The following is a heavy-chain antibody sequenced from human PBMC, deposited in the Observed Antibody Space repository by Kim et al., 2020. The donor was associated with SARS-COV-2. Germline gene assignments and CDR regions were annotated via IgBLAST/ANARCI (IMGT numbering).Heavy chain of an antibody. CDR3: AREYMVRGVISKYYYYYYGMDV. CDR1: GFTFSSYW. CDR2: IKQDGSEK. Sequence: GGSLRLSCAASGFTFSSYWMSWVRQAPGKGLEWVANIKQDGSEKYYVDSVKGRFTISRDNAKNSLYLQMNSLRAEDTAVYYYAREYMVRGVISKYYYYYYGMDVWGQGTTVTVSS. V-gene: IGHV3-7*01. D-gene: IGHD3-10*01. J-gene: IGHJ6*02.